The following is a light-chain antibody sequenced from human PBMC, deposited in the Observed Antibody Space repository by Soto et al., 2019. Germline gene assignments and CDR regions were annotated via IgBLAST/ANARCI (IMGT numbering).Light chain of an antibody. CDR3: QQYNNWPPFT. Sequence: EIVITPAPAPPSLSPGGKGTLSLRARQSVSSNLAWYQQKPGQAPRLLIYGASTRATGIPARFSGSGSGTEFTLTISSLQSEDFAVYYCQQYNNWPPFTFGPGTKVDIK. CDR2: GAS. J-gene: IGKJ3*01. CDR1: QSVSSN. V-gene: IGKV3-15*01.